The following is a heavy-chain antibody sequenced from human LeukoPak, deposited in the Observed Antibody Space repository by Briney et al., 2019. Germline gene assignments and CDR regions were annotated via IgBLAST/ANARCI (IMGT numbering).Heavy chain of an antibody. J-gene: IGHJ4*02. D-gene: IGHD4-17*01. V-gene: IGHV3-30*18. CDR2: ISYDGSNK. CDR3: AKDYGDYSGGVDY. Sequence: GGSLPLSFPASRFTFRRYGMHWLRQAPARELAGVAVISYDGSNKYFADSVKGRFTISRDNSKSTLYLQMNSLRAQDTAVYCCAKDYGDYSGGVDYWGQGTLVTVSS. CDR1: RFTFRRYG.